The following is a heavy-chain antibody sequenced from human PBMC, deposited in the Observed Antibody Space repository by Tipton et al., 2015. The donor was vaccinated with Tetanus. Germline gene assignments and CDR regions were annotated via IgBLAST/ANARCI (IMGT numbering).Heavy chain of an antibody. CDR2: INPNSGGT. Sequence: QSGPEVKKPGASVKVSCKASGYTFTGYYMHWVRQAPGQGLEWMGWINPNSGGTNYAQKFQGRVTMTRDTSISTAYMELTSLTSEDTGVFYCARDRGPAPIDRGPAESFWFDPWGQGTLVTVSS. CDR1: GYTFTGYY. CDR3: ARDRGPAPIDRGPAESFWFDP. J-gene: IGHJ5*02. V-gene: IGHV1-2*02. D-gene: IGHD3-10*01.